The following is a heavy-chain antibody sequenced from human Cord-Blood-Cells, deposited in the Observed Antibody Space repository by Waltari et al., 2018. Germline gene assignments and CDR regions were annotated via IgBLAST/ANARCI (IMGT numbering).Heavy chain of an antibody. J-gene: IGHJ2*01. CDR3: ARGPRIAAADDWYFDL. Sequence: QVQLQQWGAGLLKPSETLSLTCAVYGGSFSGYYWSWIRQPPGKGLKWIGESNHSGGTNYTPTRQGRVTISVDTSKNQFSLKRSSVTAADTAVYYCARGPRIAAADDWYFDLWGRGTLVTVSS. V-gene: IGHV4-34*01. CDR1: GGSFSGYY. D-gene: IGHD6-13*01. CDR2: SNHSGGT.